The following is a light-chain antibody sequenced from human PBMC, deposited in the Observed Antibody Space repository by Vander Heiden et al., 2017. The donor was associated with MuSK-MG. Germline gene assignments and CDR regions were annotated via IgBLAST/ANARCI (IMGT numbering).Light chain of an antibody. V-gene: IGKV1-39*01. Sequence: DIQMNQSPSSLSASVGDRVTIIFRATQNIGNYLNCNQQKGGKAPQLRIYAAIRLQSGVPSRFSGSGSGTEFTLSISRLQREDFATYYCQQGDNTPITFGRGTKVEIK. CDR2: AAI. J-gene: IGKJ4*01. CDR3: QQGDNTPIT. CDR1: QNIGNY.